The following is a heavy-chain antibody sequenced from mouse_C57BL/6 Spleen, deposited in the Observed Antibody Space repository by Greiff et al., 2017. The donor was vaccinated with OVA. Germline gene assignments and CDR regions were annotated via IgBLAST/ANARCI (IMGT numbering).Heavy chain of an antibody. Sequence: EVKLMESGTVLARPGASVKMSCKTSGYTFTSYWMHWVKQRPGQGLEWIGAIYPGNSDTSYNQKFKGKAKLTAVTSASTAYMELSSLTNEDSAVYYCTYYDGYYTWFAYWGQGTLVTVSA. J-gene: IGHJ3*01. CDR2: IYPGNSDT. CDR3: TYYDGYYTWFAY. V-gene: IGHV1-5*01. CDR1: GYTFTSYW. D-gene: IGHD2-3*01.